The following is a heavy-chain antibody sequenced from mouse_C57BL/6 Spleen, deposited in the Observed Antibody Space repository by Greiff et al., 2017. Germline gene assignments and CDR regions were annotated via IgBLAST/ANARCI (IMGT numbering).Heavy chain of an antibody. CDR3: AREGDGSRDYYALDY. CDR1: GFTFSSYA. V-gene: IGHV5-4*01. J-gene: IGHJ4*01. CDR2: ISHGGSYT. D-gene: IGHD1-1*01. Sequence: EVKLMESGGGLVKPGGSLKLSCAASGFTFSSYAMSWVRQTPEKRLEWVANISHGGSYTYYPENVKGRFTISRDNAKNNLYLQMSQLKSEDTAMYYCAREGDGSRDYYALDYWGQGTSVSVSS.